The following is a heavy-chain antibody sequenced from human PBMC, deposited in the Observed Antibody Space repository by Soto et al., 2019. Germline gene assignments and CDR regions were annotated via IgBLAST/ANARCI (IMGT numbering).Heavy chain of an antibody. D-gene: IGHD2-2*01. CDR2: IYYSGST. CDR3: ARGGGSPYHDHEFDY. V-gene: IGHV4-30-4*02. Sequence: SETLSLTCTVSGGSISSGDYYWSWIRQPPGKGLEWIGSIYYSGSTYYNPSLKSRVTISVDTSKNQFSLKLTSVTTADTAVYYCARGGGSPYHDHEFDYWGQGILVTVSS. CDR1: GGSISSGDYY. J-gene: IGHJ4*02.